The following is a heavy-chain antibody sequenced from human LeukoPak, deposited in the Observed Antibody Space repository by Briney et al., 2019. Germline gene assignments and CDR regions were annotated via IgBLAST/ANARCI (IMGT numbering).Heavy chain of an antibody. J-gene: IGHJ4*02. CDR1: GGSISSYY. V-gene: IGHV4-59*01. D-gene: IGHD2-15*01. CDR2: IYYSGST. CDR3: ARDYCSGGSCYPHRNYYFDY. Sequence: SETLSLTCTVSGGSISSYYWSWIRQPPGKGLEWIGYIYYSGSTNYNPSLKSRVTISVDTSKNQFSLKLSSVTAADTAVYYCARDYCSGGSCYPHRNYYFDYWGQGTLVTVSS.